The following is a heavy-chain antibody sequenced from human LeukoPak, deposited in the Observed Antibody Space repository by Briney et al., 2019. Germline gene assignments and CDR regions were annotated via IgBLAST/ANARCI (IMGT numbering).Heavy chain of an antibody. Sequence: AAAKVSCKASGYTITSYGISWGRRAPGQGLEWMGWISAYNGNTNYTQKLEGSVTMTTDTSTSTAYMELRSLRSDDTAVYYCARDPRYCSSTSCQNDAFDIWGQGTMVIVSS. CDR1: GYTITSYG. CDR3: ARDPRYCSSTSCQNDAFDI. V-gene: IGHV1-18*01. J-gene: IGHJ3*02. D-gene: IGHD2-2*01. CDR2: ISAYNGNT.